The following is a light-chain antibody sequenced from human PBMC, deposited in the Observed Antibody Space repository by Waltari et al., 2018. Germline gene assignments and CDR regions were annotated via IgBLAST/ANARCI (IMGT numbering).Light chain of an antibody. CDR2: DAS. V-gene: IGKV1-33*01. CDR1: HDISNY. J-gene: IGKJ5*01. Sequence: DIQMTQSPSSLSASVGDRVTITCQASHDISNYLNWYQQKPGKAPKLLIYDASNLETGVPSRFSGSGSGTDFTFTISSLQPEDIATYYCQQYDNLPSTFGQGTRLEIK. CDR3: QQYDNLPST.